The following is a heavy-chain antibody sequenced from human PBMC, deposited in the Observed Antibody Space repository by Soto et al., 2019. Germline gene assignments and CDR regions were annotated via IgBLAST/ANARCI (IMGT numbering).Heavy chain of an antibody. V-gene: IGHV1-18*04. J-gene: IGHJ4*02. CDR2: ISTSTGNT. Sequence: ASVKVSCKASGYTFTAFGITWVRQAPGQGLEWMGWISTSTGNTNYAQKLQGRVTLTKETSTRTAYMELRNLTSDDTAVYYCARSPRVIIAAKGTLDYWGQGTLVTVSS. CDR3: ARSPRVIIAAKGTLDY. CDR1: GYTFTAFG. D-gene: IGHD2-15*01.